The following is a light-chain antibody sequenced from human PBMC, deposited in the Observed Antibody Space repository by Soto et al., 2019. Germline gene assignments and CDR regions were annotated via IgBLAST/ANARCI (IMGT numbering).Light chain of an antibody. V-gene: IGKV1-5*03. CDR1: QSISSW. Sequence: DIQMTQSPSTLSVSVGDRVTITCRASQSISSWLAWYQQKPGKAPKLLIYKASSLESGVPSRFSGSGSGTEFTLTISSLQPDDFATYYCQQYNSPSGTFGQGTKVEIK. CDR3: QQYNSPSGT. J-gene: IGKJ1*01. CDR2: KAS.